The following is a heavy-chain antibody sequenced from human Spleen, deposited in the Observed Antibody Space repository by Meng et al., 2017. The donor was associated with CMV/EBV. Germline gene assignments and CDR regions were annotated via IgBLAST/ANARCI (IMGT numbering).Heavy chain of an antibody. Sequence: SNYWMNWVRQAPGKGLEWVANIKQDGSEKYYVDSVKGRFTISRDNAKNSLYLQVKSLRAEDTAVYYCARLGHFYGSGNYYRRYYFDYWGQGTLVTVSS. CDR3: ARLGHFYGSGNYYRRYYFDY. D-gene: IGHD3-10*01. V-gene: IGHV3-7*01. CDR1: SNYW. J-gene: IGHJ4*02. CDR2: IKQDGSEK.